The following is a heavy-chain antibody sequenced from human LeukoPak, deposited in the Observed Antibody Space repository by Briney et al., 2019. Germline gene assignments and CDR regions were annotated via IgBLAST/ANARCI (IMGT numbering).Heavy chain of an antibody. CDR1: GFTFSSYA. Sequence: GGSLRLSCAVSGFTFSSYAMSWVRQAPGKGLEWVSGISGSGGSTYYADSVKGRFTTSRDNSKNTLYLQMNSLRAEDTAVYYCAKALVYYYGSGSSNWFDPWGQGTLVTVSS. J-gene: IGHJ5*02. CDR2: ISGSGGST. D-gene: IGHD3-10*01. CDR3: AKALVYYYGSGSSNWFDP. V-gene: IGHV3-23*01.